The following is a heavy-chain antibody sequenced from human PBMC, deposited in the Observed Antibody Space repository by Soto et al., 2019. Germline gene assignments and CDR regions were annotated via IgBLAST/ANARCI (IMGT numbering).Heavy chain of an antibody. CDR1: GVTIRGYY. CDR3: ARSIAAAGHYYYGMDV. CDR2: IYYSGST. V-gene: IGHV4-59*01. D-gene: IGHD6-13*01. J-gene: IGHJ6*02. Sequence: SETLSLTCNVSGVTIRGYYWNWIRQPPGKTLEWIGYIYYSGSTNYNPSLKSRVTISVDTSKNQFSLKLSSVTAADTAVYYCARSIAAAGHYYYGMDVWGQGTTVTV.